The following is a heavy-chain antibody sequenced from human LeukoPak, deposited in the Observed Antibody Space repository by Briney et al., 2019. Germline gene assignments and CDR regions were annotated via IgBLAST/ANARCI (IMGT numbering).Heavy chain of an antibody. Sequence: GGSLRLSCAASGFTFSSYWMSWVRQAPGKGLEWVANIKQDGSEKYYVDSVKGRFTISRDNAKNSLYLQMNSLRAEDTAVYYCARGGSLGYCGGGSCLGDYWGQGTLVTVSS. CDR3: ARGGSLGYCGGGSCLGDY. CDR2: IKQDGSEK. J-gene: IGHJ4*02. V-gene: IGHV3-7*01. CDR1: GFTFSSYW. D-gene: IGHD2-15*01.